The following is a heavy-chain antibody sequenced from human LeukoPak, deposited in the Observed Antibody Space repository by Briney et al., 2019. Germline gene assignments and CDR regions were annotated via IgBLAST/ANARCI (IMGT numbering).Heavy chain of an antibody. CDR3: ARGEYSSGWLFDY. J-gene: IGHJ4*02. D-gene: IGHD6-19*01. CDR2: INHSGST. V-gene: IGHV4-34*01. CDR1: GGSFSGYY. Sequence: SETLSLTCAVYGGSFSGYYWSWIRQPPGKGLEWIREINHSGSTNYNPSLKSRVTISVDTSKNQFSLKLSSVTAADTAVYYCARGEYSSGWLFDYWGQGTLVTVSS.